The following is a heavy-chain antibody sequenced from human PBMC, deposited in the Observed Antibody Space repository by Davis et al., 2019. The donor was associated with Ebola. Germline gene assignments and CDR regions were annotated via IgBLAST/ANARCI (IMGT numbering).Heavy chain of an antibody. CDR3: ARDDTSMIVARWSWFDP. Sequence: GESLKISCAASGFTFSSYWMHWVRQAPGKGLVWVSRINSDGRSTSYADSVKGRFTISRDNAKNTLYLQMNSLRAEDTAVYYCARDDTSMIVARWSWFDPWGQGTLVTVSS. CDR1: GFTFSSYW. V-gene: IGHV3-74*01. D-gene: IGHD3-22*01. CDR2: INSDGRST. J-gene: IGHJ5*02.